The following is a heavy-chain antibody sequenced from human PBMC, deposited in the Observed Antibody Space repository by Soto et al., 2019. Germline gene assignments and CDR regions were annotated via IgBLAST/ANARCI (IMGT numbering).Heavy chain of an antibody. CDR2: ISYNGRT. CDR1: GASISSTDYY. V-gene: IGHV4-30-4*01. D-gene: IGHD2-15*01. CDR3: ARDPSSGGFCPGPCFDY. J-gene: IGHJ4*02. Sequence: PSETLSLTCTVSGASISSTDYYWSWIRQPPGKGLESIGYISYNGRTYYNPSLKSRFTMSIDTSQNQFSLKLTSVTAADTAVYYCARDPSSGGFCPGPCFDYWGQGSLVTVSS.